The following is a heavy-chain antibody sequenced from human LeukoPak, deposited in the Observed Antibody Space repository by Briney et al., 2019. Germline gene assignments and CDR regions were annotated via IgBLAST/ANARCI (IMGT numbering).Heavy chain of an antibody. D-gene: IGHD2-2*01. CDR3: AREGAYCSSTSCRKKAWFDP. V-gene: IGHV4-31*03. Sequence: SQTLSLTCTVSGGSISSGGYYWSWIRQHPGKGLEWIGYIYYSGSTYYNPSLKSRVTISVDTSKNQSSLKLSSVTAADTAVYYCAREGAYCSSTSCRKKAWFDPWGQGTLVTVSS. CDR2: IYYSGST. CDR1: GGSISSGGYY. J-gene: IGHJ5*02.